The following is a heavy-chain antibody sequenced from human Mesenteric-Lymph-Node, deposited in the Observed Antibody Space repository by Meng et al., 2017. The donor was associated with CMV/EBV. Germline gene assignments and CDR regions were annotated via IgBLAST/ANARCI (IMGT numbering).Heavy chain of an antibody. V-gene: IGHV3-7*01. Sequence: GESLKISCAASGFTFSSYWMSWVRQAPGKGLEWVANIKQDGSEKYYVDTVKGRFTITRDNAKNSLYLQMNSLRAEDTAVYYCARDYGMDVWGQGTTVTVSS. CDR2: IKQDGSEK. J-gene: IGHJ6*02. CDR1: GFTFSSYW. CDR3: ARDYGMDV.